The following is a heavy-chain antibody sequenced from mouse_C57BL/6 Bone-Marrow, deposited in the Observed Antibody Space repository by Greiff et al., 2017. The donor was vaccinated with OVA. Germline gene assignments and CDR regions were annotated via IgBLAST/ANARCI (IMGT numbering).Heavy chain of an antibody. J-gene: IGHJ2*01. Sequence: QVQLVESGPELVKPGASVKLSCKASGYTFTSYDINWVKQRPGQGLEWIGWIYPRDGSTKYNEKFKGKATLTVDTSSSTAYMELHSLTSEDAAVYFCARGYYGSRYGYWGQGTTLTVSS. V-gene: IGHV1-85*01. D-gene: IGHD1-1*01. CDR3: ARGYYGSRYGY. CDR1: GYTFTSYD. CDR2: IYPRDGST.